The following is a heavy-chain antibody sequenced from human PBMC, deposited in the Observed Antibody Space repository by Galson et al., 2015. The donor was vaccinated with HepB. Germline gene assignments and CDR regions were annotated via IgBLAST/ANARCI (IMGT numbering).Heavy chain of an antibody. V-gene: IGHV3-21*01. CDR2: ISSSSSYI. CDR3: ARVLWFGELFSSGY. D-gene: IGHD3-10*01. Sequence: SLRLSCAASGFTFSSYSMNWVRQAPGKGLEWVSSISSSSSYIYYADSVKGRFTISRDNAKNSLYLQMNSLRAEDTAVYYCARVLWFGELFSSGYWGQGTLVTVSS. J-gene: IGHJ4*02. CDR1: GFTFSSYS.